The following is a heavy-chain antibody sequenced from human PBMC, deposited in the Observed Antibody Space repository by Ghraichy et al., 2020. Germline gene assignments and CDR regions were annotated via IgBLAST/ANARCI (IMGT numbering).Heavy chain of an antibody. V-gene: IGHV3-21*01. CDR3: ASYGDYVLSFDY. CDR1: GFTFSSYS. J-gene: IGHJ4*02. Sequence: GGSLRLSCAASGFTFSSYSMNWVRQAPGKGLEWVSSISSSSSYIYYADSVKGRFTISRDNAKNSLYLQMNSLRAEDTAVYYCASYGDYVLSFDYWGQGTLVTVSS. CDR2: ISSSSSYI. D-gene: IGHD4-17*01.